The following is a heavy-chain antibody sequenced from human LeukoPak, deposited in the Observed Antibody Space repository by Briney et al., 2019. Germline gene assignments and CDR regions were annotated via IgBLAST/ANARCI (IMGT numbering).Heavy chain of an antibody. V-gene: IGHV3-23*01. CDR2: ISGGGDIT. J-gene: IGHJ4*02. Sequence: GGSLRLSCAASGFNFANHAMSWVRQTPGKGLEWVSAISGGGDITYYADSVTGRLTISRDNSKDTLFLQMHSLRPGGTAVYYCVREDTPATANYWGQGTLVTISS. CDR3: VREDTPATANY. CDR1: GFNFANHA. D-gene: IGHD2-21*02.